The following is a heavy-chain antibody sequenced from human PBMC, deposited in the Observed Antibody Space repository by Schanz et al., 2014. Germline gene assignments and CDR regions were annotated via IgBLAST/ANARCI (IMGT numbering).Heavy chain of an antibody. Sequence: EVQLVESGGGLVQPGRSLRLSCVASGFRFDDYAMHWVRQAPGKGLEWVSGMSWNAGSLGYGDSVKGRFTISRDNAKNSLYLQMNSLRAEDTALYYCARDTAHSYIGRSCFEYFQHWGQGALVTVSS. D-gene: IGHD2-15*01. V-gene: IGHV3-9*01. CDR3: ARDTAHSYIGRSCFEYFQH. J-gene: IGHJ1*01. CDR1: GFRFDDYA. CDR2: MSWNAGSL.